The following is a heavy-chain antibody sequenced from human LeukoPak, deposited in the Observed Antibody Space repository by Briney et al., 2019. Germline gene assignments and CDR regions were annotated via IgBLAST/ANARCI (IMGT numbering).Heavy chain of an antibody. V-gene: IGHV4-39*07. CDR3: AGRYNWNDEGWFDP. D-gene: IGHD1-1*01. J-gene: IGHJ5*02. CDR1: GGPISSSSYY. CDR2: IYYSGST. Sequence: PSETLSLTCTVSGGPISSSSYYWGWIRQPPGKGLEWIGSIYYSGSTYYNPSLKSRVTISVDTSKNQFSLKLSSVTAADTAVYYCAGRYNWNDEGWFDPWGQGTLVTVSS.